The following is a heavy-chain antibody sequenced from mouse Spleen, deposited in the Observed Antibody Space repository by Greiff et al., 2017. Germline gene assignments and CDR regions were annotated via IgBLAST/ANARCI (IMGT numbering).Heavy chain of an antibody. Sequence: EVQVVESGGGLVKPGGSLKLSCAASGFAFSSYDMSWVRQTPEKRLEWVAYISSGGGSTYYPDTVKGRFTISRDNAKNTLYLQMSSLKSEDTAMYYCARRTTAGWYFDVWGAGTTVTVSS. V-gene: IGHV5-12-1*01. D-gene: IGHD1-2*01. CDR3: ARRTTAGWYFDV. J-gene: IGHJ1*01. CDR2: ISSGGGST. CDR1: GFAFSSYD.